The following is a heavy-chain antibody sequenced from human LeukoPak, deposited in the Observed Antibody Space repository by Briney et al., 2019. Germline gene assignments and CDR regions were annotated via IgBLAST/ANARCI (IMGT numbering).Heavy chain of an antibody. CDR1: GYSFTSYW. CDR2: IYPGDSDT. CDR3: ARPSDDIGVVIDY. J-gene: IGHJ4*02. D-gene: IGHD3-3*01. V-gene: IGHV5-51*01. Sequence: GESLKIPCKGSGYSFTSYWIGWVRQMPGKGLEWMGIIYPGDSDTRYSPSFQGQVTISADKSISTAYLQWSSLKASDTAMYYCARPSDDIGVVIDYWGQGTLVTVSS.